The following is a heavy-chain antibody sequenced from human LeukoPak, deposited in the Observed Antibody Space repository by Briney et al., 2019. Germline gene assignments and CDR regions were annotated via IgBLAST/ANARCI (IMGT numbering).Heavy chain of an antibody. CDR2: ISGSGGST. Sequence: PGGSLRLSCAASGFTFSSYAMSWVRQAPGKGREWVSAISGSGGSTYYADSVKGRFTISRDNSKNTLYLQMNSLRAEDTAVYYCAKDLASGDFGLDYWGQGTLVTVSS. D-gene: IGHD2-21*02. CDR1: GFTFSSYA. V-gene: IGHV3-23*01. J-gene: IGHJ4*02. CDR3: AKDLASGDFGLDY.